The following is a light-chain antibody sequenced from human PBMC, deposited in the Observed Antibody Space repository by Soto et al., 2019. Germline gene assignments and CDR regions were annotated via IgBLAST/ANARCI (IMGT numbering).Light chain of an antibody. CDR2: KAS. V-gene: IGKV1-5*03. J-gene: IGKJ2*01. Sequence: DIQMTQSPSTLSASVGERVTITCRASQSISSWLSWFQQKPGKAPKLLIYKASSLQSGVPSRFSGSESGTEFNLTISSLQPDDFATYYCQQYNPYSSTFGQGTKLEIK. CDR3: QQYNPYSST. CDR1: QSISSW.